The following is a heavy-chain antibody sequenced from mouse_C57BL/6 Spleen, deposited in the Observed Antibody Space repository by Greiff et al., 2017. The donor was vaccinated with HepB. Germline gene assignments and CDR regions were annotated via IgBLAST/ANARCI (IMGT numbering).Heavy chain of an antibody. CDR2: ISYDGSN. D-gene: IGHD2-1*01. CDR1: GYSITSGYY. CDR3: ARGGSTGGY. V-gene: IGHV3-6*01. J-gene: IGHJ3*01. Sequence: EVQLQQSGPGLVKPSQSLSLTCSVTGYSITSGYYWNWIRQFPGNKLEWMGYISYDGSNNYNPSLKNRISITRDTSKHQFFLKLNSVTTEDTATYYCARGGSTGGYWGQGTLVTVSA.